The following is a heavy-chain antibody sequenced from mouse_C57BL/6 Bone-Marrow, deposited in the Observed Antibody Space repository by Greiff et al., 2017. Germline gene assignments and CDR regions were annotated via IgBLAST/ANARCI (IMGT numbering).Heavy chain of an antibody. CDR2: IYPRSGNT. CDR1: GYTFPSYG. V-gene: IGHV1-81*01. J-gene: IGHJ2*01. D-gene: IGHD2-4*01. Sequence: VQLQQSGAELARPGASVKLSCKASGYTFPSYGISWVKQRPGQGLEWIGEIYPRSGNTYYNEKFKGKSTLTADKSSSTSYMELRSLTSEDSSVYFCARGYYDYGGDYFDYWGQGTTLTVSS. CDR3: ARGYYDYGGDYFDY.